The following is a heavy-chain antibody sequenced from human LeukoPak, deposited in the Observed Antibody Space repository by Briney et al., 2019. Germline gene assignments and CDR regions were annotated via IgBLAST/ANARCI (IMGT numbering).Heavy chain of an antibody. Sequence: PGGSLRLSCAASGFTFSSYAMHWVRQAPGKGLEWVAVISYDGSNKYYADSVKGRFTISRDNSKNTLYLQVNSLRAEDTAVYYCARDPEGAFDIWGQGTMVTVSS. V-gene: IGHV3-30-3*01. CDR2: ISYDGSNK. J-gene: IGHJ3*02. CDR3: ARDPEGAFDI. CDR1: GFTFSSYA.